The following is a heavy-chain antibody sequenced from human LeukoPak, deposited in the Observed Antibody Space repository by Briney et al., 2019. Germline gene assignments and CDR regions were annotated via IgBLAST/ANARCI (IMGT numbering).Heavy chain of an antibody. J-gene: IGHJ4*02. D-gene: IGHD3-3*01. CDR3: ARDRSWSGYPTLDY. V-gene: IGHV4-59*01. CDR1: GGSISSYY. CDR2: IYYSGST. Sequence: NPSETLSLTCTVSGGSISSYYWSWIRQPAWKGLEWIGYIYYSGSTNYNPSLKSRVTISVDTSKNQFSLKLSSVTAADTAVYYCARDRSWSGYPTLDYWGQGTLVTVSS.